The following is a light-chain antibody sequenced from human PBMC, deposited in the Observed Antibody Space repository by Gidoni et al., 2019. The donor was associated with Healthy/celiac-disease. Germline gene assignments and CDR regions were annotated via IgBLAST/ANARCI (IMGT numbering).Light chain of an antibody. CDR3: QQRYSTLTWT. V-gene: IGKV1-39*01. J-gene: IGKJ1*01. CDR1: QSISSY. Sequence: DIQMTQSPSSLPASVGDRVTITCRASQSISSYLNWYQQKPGRAPKLLIYAASSLLSGVPSRFSGSGSGTDFTLTISSLQPEEFATYYCQQRYSTLTWTFGQGTKVEIK. CDR2: AAS.